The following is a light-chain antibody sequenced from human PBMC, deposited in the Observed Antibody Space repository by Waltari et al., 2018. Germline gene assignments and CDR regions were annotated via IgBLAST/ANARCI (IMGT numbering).Light chain of an antibody. CDR1: GRDVGSYKL. CDR3: CSFATNSIVI. V-gene: IGLV2-23*02. CDR2: EVN. Sequence: QSALTQPASVSGSPGKSITISCSGTGRDVGSYKLVTWYQQHPGKAPKLIIYEVNMRPSGVSDRFSGSKSGVTASLTISGLQAEDEAVYFCCSFATNSIVIFGGGTKLTVL. J-gene: IGLJ2*01.